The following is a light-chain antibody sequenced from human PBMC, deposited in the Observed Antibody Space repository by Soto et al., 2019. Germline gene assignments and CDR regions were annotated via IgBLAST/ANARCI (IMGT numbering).Light chain of an antibody. CDR3: SSYTTSNTRQIV. J-gene: IGLJ1*01. V-gene: IGLV2-14*03. CDR1: SNEVGGYNY. Sequence: QCVLTPPASLSGVPRQVRPISFTGNSNEVGGYNYVSWYQHHPGKAPKLIIYDVSNRSSGVSNRFSGSKSGNTASLTISGLQPEDEADYYCSSYTTSNTRQIVFGTGTKVTVL. CDR2: DVS.